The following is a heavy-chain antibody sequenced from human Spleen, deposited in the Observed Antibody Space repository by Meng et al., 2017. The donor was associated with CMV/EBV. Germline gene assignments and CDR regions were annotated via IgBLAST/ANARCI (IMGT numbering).Heavy chain of an antibody. CDR2: IYHTGST. V-gene: IGHV4-39*01. J-gene: IGHJ4*02. CDR3: ARHYGSGSYYPPYYFDY. Sequence: GSIGSSGSYGGWIRQPPGKGLEWIGSIYHTGSTYFNPSLKSRVTISVDTSKNEFSLKLSSVTAADTAVYYCARHYGSGSYYPPYYFDYWGQGTLVPSPQ. D-gene: IGHD3-10*01. CDR1: GSIGSSGSY.